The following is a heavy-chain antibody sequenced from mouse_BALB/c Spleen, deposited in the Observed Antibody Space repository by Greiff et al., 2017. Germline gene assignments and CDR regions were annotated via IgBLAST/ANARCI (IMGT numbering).Heavy chain of an antibody. D-gene: IGHD2-2*01. CDR1: GFTFSSFG. CDR2: ISSGSSTI. CDR3: ERYGYPYYAMDY. V-gene: IGHV5-17*02. Sequence: EVKLVESGGGLVQPGGSRKLSCAASGFTFSSFGMHWVRQAPGKGLEWVAYISSGSSTIYYADTVKGRFTISRDNPKNTLFLQMTSLRSEDTAMYYCERYGYPYYAMDYWGQGTSVTVSA. J-gene: IGHJ4*01.